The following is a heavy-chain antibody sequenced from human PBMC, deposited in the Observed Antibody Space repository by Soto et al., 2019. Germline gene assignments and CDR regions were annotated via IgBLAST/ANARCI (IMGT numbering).Heavy chain of an antibody. CDR3: ARDTQRGYSGYFDS. CDR2: IYYSGST. CDR1: GGSLSSGGYY. J-gene: IGHJ4*02. Sequence: QVQLQESGPGLVKPSQTLSLSCTVSGGSLSSGGYYWSWIRQHPGKGLEWIGIIYYSGSTYYNPSLKSRATISVDTSQNQFSLKLSSVTAADTAVYYCARDTQRGYSGYFDSWGQGTLVTVSS. D-gene: IGHD5-12*01. V-gene: IGHV4-31*03.